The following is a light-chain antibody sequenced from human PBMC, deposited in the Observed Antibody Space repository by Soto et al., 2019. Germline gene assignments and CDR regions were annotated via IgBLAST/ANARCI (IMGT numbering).Light chain of an antibody. Sequence: IVLAQSPATLSSFPGYRVTLSCRASQYMSNYLIWYQQKPGQAPRLLVYAVSKRATDIPARFSGSRSGTEFTLTNSSLQPEDLAVDYCQQRSNWHRTFGQGTKVDIK. CDR1: QYMSNY. V-gene: IGKV3-11*01. CDR2: AVS. J-gene: IGKJ1*01. CDR3: QQRSNWHRT.